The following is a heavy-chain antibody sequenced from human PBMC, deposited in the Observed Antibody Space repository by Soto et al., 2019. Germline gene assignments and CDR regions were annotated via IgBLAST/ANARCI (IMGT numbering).Heavy chain of an antibody. Sequence: SETLSLTCAVHGGSFSCYYWTWIRQPPGKGLEWIGEIHPSGVNNYNASLSSRVAMSLDSSKNQFSLTLTSIIVADTAVYYCARGQDSAKIGYWGPGTLVTVSS. CDR3: ARGQDSAKIGY. CDR1: GGSFSCYY. D-gene: IGHD5-18*01. CDR2: IHPSGVN. J-gene: IGHJ4*02. V-gene: IGHV4-34*01.